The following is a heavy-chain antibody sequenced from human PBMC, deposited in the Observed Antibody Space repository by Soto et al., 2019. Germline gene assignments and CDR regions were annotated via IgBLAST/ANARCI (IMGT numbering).Heavy chain of an antibody. J-gene: IGHJ5*02. CDR1: GGTFSSYA. CDR3: ARQSHRPGIAAAVGWFDP. D-gene: IGHD6-13*01. Sequence: ASVKVSCKASGGTFSSYAISWVRQAPGQGLEWMGGIIPIFGTANYAQKFQGRVTITADKSTSTAYMELSSLRSEDTAVYYCARQSHRPGIAAAVGWFDPWGQGTLVTAPQ. CDR2: IIPIFGTA. V-gene: IGHV1-69*06.